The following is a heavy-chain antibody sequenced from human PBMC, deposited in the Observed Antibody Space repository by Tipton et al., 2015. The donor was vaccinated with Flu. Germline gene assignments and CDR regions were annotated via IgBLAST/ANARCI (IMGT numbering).Heavy chain of an antibody. J-gene: IGHJ4*02. V-gene: IGHV3-7*01. Sequence: QLVQSGGGLVKPGGSLRLSCVGAGFSFGSYWMSWVRQAPGKGLEWVARINQYGSEKSYVESAKGRFTISRDNAKNSLYLQLHSPRAEDTAFYFCARDPGGSLPVNYFDNWGRGTLVTVSS. CDR2: INQYGSEK. CDR3: ARDPGGSLPVNYFDN. D-gene: IGHD4-23*01. CDR1: GFSFGSYW.